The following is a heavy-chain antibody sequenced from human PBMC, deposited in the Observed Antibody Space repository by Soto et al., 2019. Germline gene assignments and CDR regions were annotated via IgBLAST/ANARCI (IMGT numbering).Heavy chain of an antibody. J-gene: IGHJ5*02. CDR2: IYYSGST. CDR3: AAALWAADASRGWFDP. D-gene: IGHD6-13*01. CDR1: GGSISSSSYY. V-gene: IGHV4-39*01. Sequence: SETLSLTCTVSGGSISSSSYYWGWIRQPPGKGLEWIGSIYYSGSTYYNPSLKSRVTISVDTSKNQFSLKLSSVTAADTAVYYCAAALWAADASRGWFDPWGQGTLVTVSS.